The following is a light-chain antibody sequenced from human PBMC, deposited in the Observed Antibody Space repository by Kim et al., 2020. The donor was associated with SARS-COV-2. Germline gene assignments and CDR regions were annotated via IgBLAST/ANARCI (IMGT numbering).Light chain of an antibody. J-gene: IGKJ1*01. CDR2: DAS. Sequence: SAAVGDRVTTTCRTSQSISSLVAWYQQKRGNAPKLLIYDASSLESGVPSRCSGSGSGTEFTLTISSLQPDDFATYYCQQYNSHWTFGQGTKVEIK. CDR3: QQYNSHWT. CDR1: QSISSL. V-gene: IGKV1-5*01.